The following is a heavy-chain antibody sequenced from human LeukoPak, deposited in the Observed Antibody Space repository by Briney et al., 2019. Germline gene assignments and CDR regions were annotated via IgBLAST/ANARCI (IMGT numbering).Heavy chain of an antibody. CDR2: ISGGGDGI. J-gene: IGHJ6*02. Sequence: GGSLRLSCAASGFTFSSYAMSWVRHTPGKGLEWVSSISGGGDGIYYADSVKGRFTISRDNSKNTLYLQMNSLRAEDTAVYYCARDSGSYPSYYYYYGMDVWGQGTTVTVSS. CDR1: GFTFSSYA. D-gene: IGHD1-26*01. V-gene: IGHV3-23*01. CDR3: ARDSGSYPSYYYYYGMDV.